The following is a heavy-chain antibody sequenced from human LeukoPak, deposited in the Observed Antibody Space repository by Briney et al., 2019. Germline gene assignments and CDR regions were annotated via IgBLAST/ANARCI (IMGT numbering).Heavy chain of an antibody. D-gene: IGHD5-18*01. J-gene: IGHJ4*02. V-gene: IGHV4-39*07. CDR2: IYYSGST. CDR3: ARHLLQYTYGRGFYSYYMNV. CDR1: GGSISSYY. Sequence: RSSETLSLTCTVSGGSISSYYWGWIRQPPGKGLEWIGIIYYSGSTYYSPSLKSRVTISVDTSKNQFSLKLSSATAADTAVYYCARHLLQYTYGRGFYSYYMNVWGQGTLVTVSS.